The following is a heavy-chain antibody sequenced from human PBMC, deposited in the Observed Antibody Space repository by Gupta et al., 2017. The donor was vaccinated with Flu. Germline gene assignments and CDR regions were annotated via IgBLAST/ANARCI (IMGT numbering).Heavy chain of an antibody. D-gene: IGHD5-12*01. J-gene: IGHJ4*02. Sequence: ASGFTFSRFGMHWVRQAPGKAPEWVAVISHDGNEKYYVDSVKGRFTISRDNSKNTLFLQMTSLRIEDTAMYYCAKQQGDGYNQVDYWGPGTLVTVSS. CDR1: GFTFSRFG. CDR3: AKQQGDGYNQVDY. CDR2: ISHDGNEK. V-gene: IGHV3-30*18.